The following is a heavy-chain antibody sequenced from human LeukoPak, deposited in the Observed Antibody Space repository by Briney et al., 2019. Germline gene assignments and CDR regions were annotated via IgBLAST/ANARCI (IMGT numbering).Heavy chain of an antibody. CDR1: GFTFSSYA. J-gene: IGHJ4*02. Sequence: GGSLRLSCAASGFTFSSYAMSWVRQAPGKGLEWVSGISGSGGSTYYADPVKGRFTISRDNSKNTLYLQMNSLRAEDTAVYYCAKDLGYCTNGVCYNHFDYWGQGTLVTVSS. D-gene: IGHD2-8*01. CDR3: AKDLGYCTNGVCYNHFDY. CDR2: ISGSGGST. V-gene: IGHV3-23*01.